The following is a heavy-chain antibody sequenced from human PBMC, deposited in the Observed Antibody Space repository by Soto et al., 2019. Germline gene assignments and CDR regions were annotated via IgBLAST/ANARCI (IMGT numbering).Heavy chain of an antibody. Sequence: LKISFKGSGYSFTSYWIGWVRQMPGKGLEWMGIIYPGDSDTRYSPSFQGQVTFSADKSISTAYLQWSSLKASDTAMYYCARQRSSSWYGLSDYWGQGTLVTVSS. CDR3: ARQRSSSWYGLSDY. V-gene: IGHV5-51*01. J-gene: IGHJ4*02. D-gene: IGHD6-13*01. CDR1: GYSFTSYW. CDR2: IYPGDSDT.